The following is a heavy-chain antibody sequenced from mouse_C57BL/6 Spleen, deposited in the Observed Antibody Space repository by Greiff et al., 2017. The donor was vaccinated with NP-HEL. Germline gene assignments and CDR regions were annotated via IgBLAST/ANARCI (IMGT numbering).Heavy chain of an antibody. Sequence: QVQLKQSGPELVKPGASVKISCKASGYAFSSSWMNWVKQRPGKGLEWIGRIYPGDGDTNYNGKFKGKATLTADKSSSTAYMQLSSLTSEDSAVYFCARSFYYGNFNFDYWGQGTTLTVSS. J-gene: IGHJ2*01. CDR1: GYAFSSSW. V-gene: IGHV1-82*01. D-gene: IGHD2-1*01. CDR3: ARSFYYGNFNFDY. CDR2: IYPGDGDT.